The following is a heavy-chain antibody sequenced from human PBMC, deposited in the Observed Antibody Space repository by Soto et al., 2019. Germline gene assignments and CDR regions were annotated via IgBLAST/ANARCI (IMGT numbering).Heavy chain of an antibody. CDR2: INHSGST. D-gene: IGHD2-2*01. CDR1: GGSFSGYY. Sequence: SETLSLTCAVYGGSFSGYYWSWIRQPPGKGLEWIGEINHSGSTNYNPSLKSRVTISVDTSKNQFSLKLSSVTAADTAVYYCARLVVPAATGTSYYYYYMDVWGKGTTVTVSS. V-gene: IGHV4-34*01. J-gene: IGHJ6*03. CDR3: ARLVVPAATGTSYYYYYMDV.